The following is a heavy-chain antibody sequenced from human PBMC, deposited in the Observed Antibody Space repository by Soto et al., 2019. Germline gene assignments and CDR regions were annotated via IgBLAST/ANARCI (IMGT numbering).Heavy chain of an antibody. J-gene: IGHJ4*01. V-gene: IGHV3-7*01. Sequence: GSLRLSCVASGFTYETYWMTWVRQAPGKGLEWVANMNGDASEINYFDSAKGRFTISTGNDKSTMYLQMNSLRVDDTAVYYCASDPSPDLGDLWYDTLDIWGPGTVVTVSS. D-gene: IGHD2-15*01. CDR2: MNGDASEI. CDR1: GFTYETYW. CDR3: ASDPSPDLGDLWYDTLDI.